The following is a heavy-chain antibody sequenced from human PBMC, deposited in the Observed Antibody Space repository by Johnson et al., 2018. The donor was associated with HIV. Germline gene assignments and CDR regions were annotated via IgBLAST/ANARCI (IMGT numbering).Heavy chain of an antibody. CDR2: ISYDGSNK. D-gene: IGHD3-16*02. CDR1: GFTVSSNY. V-gene: IGHV3-30*03. CDR3: ARESIEGLSDAFDI. J-gene: IGHJ3*02. Sequence: QVQLVESGGGLIQPGGSLRLSCAASGFTVSSNYMSWVRQAPGKGLEWVAVISYDGSNKYYADSVKGRFTISRDNSKNTLYLQMNSLRAEDTAVYYCARESIEGLSDAFDIWGQGTMVTVSS.